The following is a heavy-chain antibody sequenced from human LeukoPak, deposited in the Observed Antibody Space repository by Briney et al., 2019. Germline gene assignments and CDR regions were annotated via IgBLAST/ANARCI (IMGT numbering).Heavy chain of an antibody. J-gene: IGHJ4*02. CDR1: GGSISSYY. CDR2: IYYSGST. CDR3: ARGRQVAGPFDY. D-gene: IGHD6-19*01. V-gene: IGHV4-59*01. Sequence: PSETLSLTCTVSGGSISSYYWSWIRQPPGKGLEWIGYIYYSGSTNYNPSLKSRVTISVDTSRNQFSLKLSSVTAADTAVYYCARGRQVAGPFDYWGQGTLVTVSS.